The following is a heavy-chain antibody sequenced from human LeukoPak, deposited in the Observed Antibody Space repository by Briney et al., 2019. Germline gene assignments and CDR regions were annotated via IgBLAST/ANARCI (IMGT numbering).Heavy chain of an antibody. CDR2: VYYSGTT. CDR3: SRESGAFCPFGY. CDR1: GGSISSSSFY. J-gene: IGHJ4*02. D-gene: IGHD1-26*01. Sequence: SETLSLTCTVSGGSISSSSFYWGWIRQAPGKGLEWVASVYYSGTTYYNPSLKSRVTISADTSKKRFSLKLTSVTAADTATYYCSRESGAFCPFGYWGQGTLVIVSS. V-gene: IGHV4-39*07.